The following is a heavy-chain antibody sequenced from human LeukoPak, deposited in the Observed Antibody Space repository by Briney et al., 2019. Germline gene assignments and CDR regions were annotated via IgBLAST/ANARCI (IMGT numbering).Heavy chain of an antibody. J-gene: IGHJ4*02. V-gene: IGHV4-59*01. CDR2: IYYSGST. D-gene: IGHD5-12*01. CDR1: GRSISSNY. Sequence: SETLSLTCTVSGRSISSNYWNWIRQPPGKRLEWIGYIYYSGSTNYNPSLKSRLTISVDTSKNQFSLKLSSVTAADTAVYYCARDGYNSPLDYWGQGTLVTVSS. CDR3: ARDGYNSPLDY.